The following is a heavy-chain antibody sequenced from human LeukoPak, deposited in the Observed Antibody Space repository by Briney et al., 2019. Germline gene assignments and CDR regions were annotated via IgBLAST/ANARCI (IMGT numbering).Heavy chain of an antibody. CDR1: GFTFSSYG. CDR2: ISYDGSSK. J-gene: IGHJ4*02. V-gene: IGHV3-30*18. Sequence: GGSLRLSCAASGFTFSSYGMHWVRQAPGKGLEWVAVISYDGSSKYYADSVKGRFTISRDNSKNTLYLQMNSLRAEDTAVYYCAKDSSYYGLDYWGQGTLVTVSS. D-gene: IGHD3-16*01. CDR3: AKDSSYYGLDY.